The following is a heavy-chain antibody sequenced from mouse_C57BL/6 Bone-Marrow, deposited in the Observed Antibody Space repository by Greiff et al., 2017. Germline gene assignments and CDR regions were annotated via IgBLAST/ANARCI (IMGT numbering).Heavy chain of an antibody. J-gene: IGHJ1*01. Sequence: DVMLVESGGGLVQPGGSLRLSCATSGFTFSDFYMEWVRQPPGKRLEWIAASRNKANDYTTEYSASVKGRFIVSRDTSQSILYLQMNALRAEDTAIYYCARANWDWYFDVWGAGTTVTVSS. CDR2: SRNKANDYTT. V-gene: IGHV7-1*02. CDR3: ARANWDWYFDV. D-gene: IGHD4-1*01. CDR1: GFTFSDFY.